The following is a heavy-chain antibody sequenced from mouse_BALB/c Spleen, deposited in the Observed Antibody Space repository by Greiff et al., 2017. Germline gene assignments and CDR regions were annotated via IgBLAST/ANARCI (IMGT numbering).Heavy chain of an antibody. V-gene: IGHV1S81*02. Sequence: QVQLQQSGAELVKPGASVKLSCKASGYTFTSYYMYWVKQRPGQGLEWIGEINPSNGGTNFNEKFKSKATLTVDKSSSTAYMQLSSLTSEDSAVYYCTRKEYGNSSYAMDYWGQGTSVTVSS. D-gene: IGHD2-10*02. CDR3: TRKEYGNSSYAMDY. CDR1: GYTFTSYY. J-gene: IGHJ4*01. CDR2: INPSNGGT.